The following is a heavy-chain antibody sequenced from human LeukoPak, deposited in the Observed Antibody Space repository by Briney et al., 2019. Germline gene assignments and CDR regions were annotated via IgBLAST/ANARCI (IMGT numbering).Heavy chain of an antibody. CDR1: GGTFNSYA. D-gene: IGHD6-13*01. CDR3: ASKDYSSSWYAFDI. J-gene: IGHJ3*02. V-gene: IGHV1-69*05. Sequence: SVKVSCKASGGTFNSYAISWVRQAPGQGLEWMGGIIPIFGTANYAQKVQGRVTITTDESTTTAYMELSSLRSEDTAVYYCASKDYSSSWYAFDIWGQGTMVTVSS. CDR2: IIPIFGTA.